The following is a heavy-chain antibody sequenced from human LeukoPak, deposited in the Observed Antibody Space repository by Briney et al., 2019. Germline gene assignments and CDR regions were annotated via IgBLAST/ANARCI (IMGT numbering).Heavy chain of an antibody. CDR1: GFAFGTYA. CDR3: ARDPYSTIFYRLAY. D-gene: IGHD2/OR15-2a*01. CDR2: IRANGQAT. V-gene: IGHV3-23*01. J-gene: IGHJ4*02. Sequence: GGSLRLSCAGSGFAFGTYAMSWVRQAPGMGLEWVSSIRANGQATYYAESVEGRFTISRANSKNTLYLQLNSLRAEDTATYYCARDPYSTIFYRLAYWGKGTLVTVSS.